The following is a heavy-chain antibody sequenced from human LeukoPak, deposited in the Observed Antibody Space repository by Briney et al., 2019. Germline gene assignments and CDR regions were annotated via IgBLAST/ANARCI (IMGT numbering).Heavy chain of an antibody. J-gene: IGHJ4*02. Sequence: ASVKVSCKASGYIFVNFGISWVRQAPRQVLERVGWISAYNGNTNYAQKFRGRVTMTTDTSTNTAYMELRNLGSDDTAMYFCARDSSAYTRHFDYWGQGSLVTVSS. CDR1: GYIFVNFG. CDR3: ARDSSAYTRHFDY. V-gene: IGHV1-18*01. CDR2: ISAYNGNT. D-gene: IGHD3-22*01.